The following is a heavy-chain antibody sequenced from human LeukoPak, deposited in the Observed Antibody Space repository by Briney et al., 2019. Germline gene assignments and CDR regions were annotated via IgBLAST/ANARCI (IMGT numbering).Heavy chain of an antibody. J-gene: IGHJ4*02. CDR1: GYSISSGYY. Sequence: PSETLSLTCTVSGYSISSGYYWGWIRQPPGKGLEWIGSIYHSGSTYYNPSLKSRVTISVDTSKNQFSLRLRSVTAADTAVYYCARGKSRGTHIDYWGQGTLVTVSS. V-gene: IGHV4-38-2*02. CDR3: ARGKSRGTHIDY. D-gene: IGHD1-26*01. CDR2: IYHSGST.